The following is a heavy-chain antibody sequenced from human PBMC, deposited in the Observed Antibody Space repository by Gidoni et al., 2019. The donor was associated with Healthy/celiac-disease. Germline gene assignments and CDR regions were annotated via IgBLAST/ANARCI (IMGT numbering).Heavy chain of an antibody. CDR2: INHSGST. D-gene: IGHD3-10*01. CDR3: ARTPLTYYYGSGHKYYFDY. Sequence: QVQLQQWGAGWLKPSETLSLTCAVYGGSFSGYYWRWIRQPPGKGLEWIGEINHSGSTNYNPSLQSRVTISVDTSKNQFSLKLSSVTAADTAVYYCARTPLTYYYGSGHKYYFDYWGQGTLVTVSS. V-gene: IGHV4-34*01. J-gene: IGHJ4*02. CDR1: GGSFSGYY.